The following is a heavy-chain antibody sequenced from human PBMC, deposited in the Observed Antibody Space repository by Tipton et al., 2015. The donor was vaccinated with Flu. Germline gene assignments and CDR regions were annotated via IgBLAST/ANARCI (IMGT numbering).Heavy chain of an antibody. Sequence: SLRLSCEASGVTVSNNYMNWVRQAPGKGLEWVPLIYNDGSTDYADSVKGRFTISRDNSKNTLYLQMNSLRVEDTAVYYCARDPNAAMIGTWGWGQGTLVTVSS. CDR2: IYNDGST. V-gene: IGHV3-53*01. D-gene: IGHD3-22*01. J-gene: IGHJ4*02. CDR3: ARDPNAAMIGTWG. CDR1: GVTVSNNY.